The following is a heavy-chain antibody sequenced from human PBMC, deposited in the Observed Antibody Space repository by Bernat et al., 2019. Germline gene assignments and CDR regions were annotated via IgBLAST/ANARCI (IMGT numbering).Heavy chain of an antibody. CDR3: AKRPPTGITTAGYYFDY. D-gene: IGHD6-13*01. J-gene: IGHJ4*02. CDR2: ISGSGGTT. V-gene: IGHV3-23*01. CDR1: GFTFSSYA. Sequence: EVQLLESGGGLVQPGGSLRLSCAASGFTFSSYAMSWVRQAPGKGLEWVSAISGSGGTTYYADSVKARFTISRDNSKNTLYLQMNSLRAEDTAVYYCAKRPPTGITTAGYYFDYWGQGTLVTVSS.